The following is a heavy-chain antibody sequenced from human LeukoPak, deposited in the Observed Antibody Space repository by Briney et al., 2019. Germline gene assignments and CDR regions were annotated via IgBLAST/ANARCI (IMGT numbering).Heavy chain of an antibody. CDR2: IGAGVTGK. D-gene: IGHD3-22*01. V-gene: IGHV3-23*01. CDR3: AKSIDSGGYPLGDS. J-gene: IGHJ4*02. CDR1: GVAIPNDG. Sequence: PGGSLRLSCTGSGVAIPNDGMAWVRQAPGKGLEWISSIGAGVTGKYYAASVRGRFTISKDNSKKTVFLQMNSLRAEDTALYYCAKSIDSGGYPLGDSWGQGTLVIVSS.